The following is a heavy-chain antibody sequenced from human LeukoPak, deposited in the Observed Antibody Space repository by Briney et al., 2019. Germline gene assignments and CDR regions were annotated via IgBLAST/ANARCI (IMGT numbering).Heavy chain of an antibody. Sequence: GGSLRLPCAASGFTFSNYDMTWVRQAPGKGLEWVSGVTGSYDNTHCADSVKGRFTISRDNSKNMVYLHMDSLRADDTAVYYCAKAFREFGSTSYSAFDVWGQGTMVTVSS. CDR2: VTGSYDNT. V-gene: IGHV3-23*01. CDR1: GFTFSNYD. J-gene: IGHJ3*01. CDR3: AKAFREFGSTSYSAFDV. D-gene: IGHD6-13*01.